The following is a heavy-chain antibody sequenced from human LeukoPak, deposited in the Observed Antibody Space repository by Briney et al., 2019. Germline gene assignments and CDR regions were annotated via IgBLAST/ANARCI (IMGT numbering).Heavy chain of an antibody. CDR2: IAPGGVTT. Sequence: PGGSLRLSCAASGFTFTSYAMSWVRQAPGKGREGVSFIAPGGVTTSYADSVKGRFTISRDNPRKTLYMQMNSLRDEDTALYYCAIMHGYYDGSGYWVQWGQGALVTVSS. CDR1: GFTFTSYA. CDR3: AIMHGYYDGSGYWVQ. V-gene: IGHV3-23*01. D-gene: IGHD3-22*01. J-gene: IGHJ4*02.